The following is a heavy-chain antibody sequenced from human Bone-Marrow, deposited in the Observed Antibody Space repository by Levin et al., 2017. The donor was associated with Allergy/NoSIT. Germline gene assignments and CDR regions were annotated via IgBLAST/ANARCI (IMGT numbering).Heavy chain of an antibody. CDR3: ATAKTELATPFDY. V-gene: IGHV5-51*01. D-gene: IGHD6-13*01. CDR2: IYPGDSDT. CDR1: GSSFSSYW. J-gene: IGHJ4*02. Sequence: GESLKISCKGSGSSFSSYWIGWVRQMPGKGLEWMGIIYPGDSDTRYSPSFQGQVTMSADKSTTTAYLQWSSLKASDSAIYYCATAKTELATPFDYWGQGNLVTVSS.